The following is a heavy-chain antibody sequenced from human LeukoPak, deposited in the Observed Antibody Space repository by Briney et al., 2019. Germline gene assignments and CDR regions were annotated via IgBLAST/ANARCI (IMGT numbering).Heavy chain of an antibody. D-gene: IGHD5-18*01. CDR2: VYYSGST. V-gene: IGHV4-39*01. J-gene: IGHJ6*03. CDR1: GGSITSSSYY. CDR3: ARHSGYSYGYAYYYYYMDV. Sequence: PSETLSLTCSVSGGSITSSSYYWVWIRQTPGKGLEWIGSVYYSGSTYYNPSLKSRVTISVDPSKNQFSLKLSSVTAADTAVYYCARHSGYSYGYAYYYYYMDVWGKGTTVTVSS.